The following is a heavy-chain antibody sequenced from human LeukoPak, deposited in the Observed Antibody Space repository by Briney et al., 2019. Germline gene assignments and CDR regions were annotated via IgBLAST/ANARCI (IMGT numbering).Heavy chain of an antibody. J-gene: IGHJ6*03. D-gene: IGHD2-15*01. Sequence: SETLPLTCTVSGGSISSHYWTWIRQSPVKGLEWIGDISNSGSTSYNPSLKSRVTISIDTSENQFSLKLSSVTAADTAVYYCGRDALVGYFSYYYMDVWGKGTTVTVSS. V-gene: IGHV4-59*11. CDR3: GRDALVGYFSYYYMDV. CDR2: ISNSGST. CDR1: GGSISSHY.